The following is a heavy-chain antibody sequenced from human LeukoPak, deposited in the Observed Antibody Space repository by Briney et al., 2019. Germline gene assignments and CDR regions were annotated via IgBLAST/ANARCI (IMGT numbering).Heavy chain of an antibody. V-gene: IGHV4-30-4*01. J-gene: IGHJ4*02. CDR2: IYYSGST. CDR3: AGSSEAAAYLLFDY. D-gene: IGHD2-2*01. Sequence: PSQTLSLTCTVSGGSISSGDYYWSWIRQPPGKGLEWIGYIYYSGSTYYNPSLKSRVTIPVDTSKNQFSLKLSSVTAADTAVYYCAGSSEAAAYLLFDYWGQGTLVTVSS. CDR1: GGSISSGDYY.